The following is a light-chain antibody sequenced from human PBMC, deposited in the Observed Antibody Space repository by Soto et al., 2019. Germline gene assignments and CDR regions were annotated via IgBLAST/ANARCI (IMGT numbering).Light chain of an antibody. J-gene: IGLJ3*02. CDR3: SSYAGSNNLV. CDR1: SSDVGSYDY. Sequence: QSALTQPPSASGSLGQSVTISCTGTSSDVGSYDYVSWYQQHPGKAPKFIIYEVNKRPSGVPDRFSGSKSGDTASLTVSGLQAEDEAEYYCSSYAGSNNLVFGGGTKLTVL. V-gene: IGLV2-8*01. CDR2: EVN.